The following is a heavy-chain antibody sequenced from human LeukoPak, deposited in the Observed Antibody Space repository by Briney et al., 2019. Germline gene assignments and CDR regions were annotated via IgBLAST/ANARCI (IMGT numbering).Heavy chain of an antibody. V-gene: IGHV5-51*01. CDR3: ARHFPLTTSGAFDI. D-gene: IGHD4-17*01. J-gene: IGHJ3*02. CDR1: GYSFTTYW. Sequence: GESLKISCKGSGYSFTTYWIGWVRQMPGKGLEWMGIIYPGDSDTRYSPSFQGQVTISVDKSISTAYLQWSSLKASDTAMYYCARHFPLTTSGAFDIWGQGTMVTVSS. CDR2: IYPGDSDT.